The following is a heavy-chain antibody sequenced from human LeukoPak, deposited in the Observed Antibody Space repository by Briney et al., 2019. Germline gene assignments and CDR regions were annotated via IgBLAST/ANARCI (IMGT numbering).Heavy chain of an antibody. D-gene: IGHD3-22*01. CDR2: IYTSGST. CDR3: ARGQWSFTPPYWFDP. J-gene: IGHJ5*02. Sequence: SETLSLTCTVSGGSISSGSYYWSWIRQPAGKGLEWIGRIYTSGSTNYNPSLKSRVTISVDTSKNQFSLKLTSVTAADTAVYYCARGQWSFTPPYWFDPWGHGTLVTVSS. CDR1: GGSISSGSYY. V-gene: IGHV4-61*02.